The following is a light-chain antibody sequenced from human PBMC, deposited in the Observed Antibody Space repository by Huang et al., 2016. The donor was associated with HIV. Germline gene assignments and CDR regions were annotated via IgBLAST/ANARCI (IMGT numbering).Light chain of an antibody. V-gene: IGKV4-1*01. J-gene: IGKJ4*01. CDR2: WAS. CDR1: QSFLYSSNNTNY. Sequence: DIVMTQSPESLAVSLGERATINCKSRQSFLYSSNNTNYFAWYQQKPGQPPKLLIYWASTRESGVPDRFSGSGSGTDFTLTISSLQAEDVAVYYCQQYLRTPLTFGGGTKVEIK. CDR3: QQYLRTPLT.